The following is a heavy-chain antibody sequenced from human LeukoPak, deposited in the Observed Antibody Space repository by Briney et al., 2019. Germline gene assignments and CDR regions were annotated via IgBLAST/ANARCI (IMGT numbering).Heavy chain of an antibody. J-gene: IGHJ6*02. CDR2: INHSGST. D-gene: IGHD5-12*01. V-gene: IGHV4-34*01. CDR1: GGSFSGYY. Sequence: PSETLSLTCAVYGGSFSGYYWSWIRQPPGKGLEWIGEINHSGSTNYNPSLKSRVTISVDTSQNQFSLKLSSVTAADTAVYYCARGYSGYDSYYYYYYGMDVWGQGTTVTVSS. CDR3: ARGYSGYDSYYYYYYGMDV.